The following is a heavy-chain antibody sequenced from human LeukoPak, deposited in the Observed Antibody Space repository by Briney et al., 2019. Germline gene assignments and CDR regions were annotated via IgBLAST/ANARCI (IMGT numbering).Heavy chain of an antibody. V-gene: IGHV1-18*01. Sequence: GASVNVSCKASGYTFTSYGISWVRQAPGQGLEWIGGISAYNGNTNYAQKLQGRVTMNTDTSTSTAYMELRSLRADDTAVYYCAVGGRGRAFDIWGQGTMVTVSS. CDR2: ISAYNGNT. D-gene: IGHD1-26*01. J-gene: IGHJ3*02. CDR3: AVGGRGRAFDI. CDR1: GYTFTSYG.